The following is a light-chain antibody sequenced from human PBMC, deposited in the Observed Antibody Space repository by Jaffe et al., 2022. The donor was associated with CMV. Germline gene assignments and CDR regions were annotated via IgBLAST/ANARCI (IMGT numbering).Light chain of an antibody. CDR2: AAS. V-gene: IGKV1-27*01. J-gene: IGKJ3*01. Sequence: DIQMTQSPSSLSVSVGDRVTLSCRASQGIDNNLAWYQQRPGKVPRLLIYAASTLQSGVPSRFSGSASGTDFTLTISSLQPEDVATYYCQQYNSAPFTFGPGTKVDIK. CDR1: QGIDNN. CDR3: QQYNSAPFT.